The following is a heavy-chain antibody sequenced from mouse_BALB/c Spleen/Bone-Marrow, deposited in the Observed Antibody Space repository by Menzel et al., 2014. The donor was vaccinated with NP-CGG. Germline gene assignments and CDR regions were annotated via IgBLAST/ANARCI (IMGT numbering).Heavy chain of an antibody. J-gene: IGHJ3*01. V-gene: IGHV14-3*02. CDR3: VRSPGGVNY. CDR2: IAPGNGNT. Sequence: EVKLVESGAELVKPGASVKLSCTASGFNIKDAYMHWMKQRPEQGLEWIGRIAPGNGNTQYDLKFQGKATITADTSSNTAYLHLISLTSEDTAVYYCVRSPGGVNYWGQGTLVTVSA. CDR1: GFNIKDAY.